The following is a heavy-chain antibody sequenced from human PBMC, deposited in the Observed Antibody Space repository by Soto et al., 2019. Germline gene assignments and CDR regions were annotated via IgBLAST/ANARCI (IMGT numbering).Heavy chain of an antibody. CDR2: MNPNSGNT. CDR3: ARGQGYYYGSGATSSDAFDI. J-gene: IGHJ3*02. CDR1: GYTFTSYD. Sequence: ASVKVSCKASGYTFTSYDINWVRQATGQGLEWMGWMNPNSGNTGYAQKFQGRVTMTRNTSNSTAYMELSSLRSEDTAVYYCARGQGYYYGSGATSSDAFDIWGQGTMVTVSS. D-gene: IGHD3-10*01. V-gene: IGHV1-8*01.